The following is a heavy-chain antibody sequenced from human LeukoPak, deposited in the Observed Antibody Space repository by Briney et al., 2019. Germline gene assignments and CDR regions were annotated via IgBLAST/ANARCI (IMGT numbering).Heavy chain of an antibody. CDR2: IKSKTDGGTT. D-gene: IGHD2-21*01. V-gene: IGHV3-15*01. Sequence: GGSLRLSCAASGFTFSNAWMSWVRQAPGKGQEWVGHIKSKTDGGTTDYAAPVKGRFTISRDDSKNTRYLQMNSLKTEDTAVYYCTTVWRHWGQGTLVTVSS. CDR1: GFTFSNAW. CDR3: TTVWRH. J-gene: IGHJ1*01.